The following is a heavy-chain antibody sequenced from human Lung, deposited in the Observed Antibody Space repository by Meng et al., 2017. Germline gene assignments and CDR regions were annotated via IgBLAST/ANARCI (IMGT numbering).Heavy chain of an antibody. CDR3: TNDRLNH. Sequence: GQLVESGGGLVPPGGALRLSCPASGFTFTDHWMHWVRQGPGKGLVWVSRINRDGTKPTYADSVKGRFTISRDNAKNTLYLQMNNLRAEDTAFYYCTNDRLNHWGQGALVTVSS. D-gene: IGHD1-1*01. CDR2: INRDGTKP. V-gene: IGHV3-74*01. CDR1: GFTFTDHW. J-gene: IGHJ1*01.